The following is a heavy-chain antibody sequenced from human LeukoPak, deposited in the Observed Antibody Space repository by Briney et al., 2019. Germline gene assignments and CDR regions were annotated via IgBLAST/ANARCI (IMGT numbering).Heavy chain of an antibody. CDR2: IYYSGST. CDR3: GSGSGWYSPDY. Sequence: PSETLSLTCTVSGDSISSYYWSWIRQPPGKGLEWIGYIYYSGSTNYNPSPKSRVTISVDTSKNQFSLKLNSVTAADTAVYYCGSGSGWYSPDYWGQGTLVTVSS. V-gene: IGHV4-59*01. D-gene: IGHD6-19*01. J-gene: IGHJ4*02. CDR1: GDSISSYY.